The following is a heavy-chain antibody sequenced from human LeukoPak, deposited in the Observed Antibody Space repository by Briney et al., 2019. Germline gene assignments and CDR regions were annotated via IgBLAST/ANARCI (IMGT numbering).Heavy chain of an antibody. Sequence: PGGSLRLPCAASGFTFGSYAMYWVRQAPGKGLEWVSGIFGSGGSAHYADSVKGRFTISRDNSKNTVYLQMDSLRAEDTATYYCAKTTTGYSSGRYPAWPIDYWGQGTLVTVSS. V-gene: IGHV3-23*01. CDR3: AKTTTGYSSGRYPAWPIDY. D-gene: IGHD2-15*01. CDR1: GFTFGSYA. CDR2: IFGSGGSA. J-gene: IGHJ4*02.